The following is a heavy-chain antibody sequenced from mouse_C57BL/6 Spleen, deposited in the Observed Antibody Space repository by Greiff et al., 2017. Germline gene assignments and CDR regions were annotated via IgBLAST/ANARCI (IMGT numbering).Heavy chain of an antibody. CDR1: GYAFSSSW. J-gene: IGHJ4*01. V-gene: IGHV1-82*01. CDR3: AREGYAMDY. CDR2: IYPGDGDT. Sequence: QVQLQQSGPELVKPGASVKISCKASGYAFSSSWMNWVKQRPGKGLEWIGRIYPGDGDTNYNGKFKGKATLTADKSSSTAYMQLSSLTSEDSAVYCCAREGYAMDYWGQGTSVTVSS.